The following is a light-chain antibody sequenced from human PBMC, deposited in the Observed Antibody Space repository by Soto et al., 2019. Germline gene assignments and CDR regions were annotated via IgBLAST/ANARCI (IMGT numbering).Light chain of an antibody. V-gene: IGKV3-11*01. CDR3: QQRSNWPRYT. CDR1: QSVSSY. Sequence: EIVLTQSPATLSLSPGERATLSCRASQSVSSYLAWYQQKPGQAPRRLIYDASNRATGIPARFSGSGAGTDFTPTISSLEPEDFAVYYCQQRSNWPRYTFGQGTKLEIK. CDR2: DAS. J-gene: IGKJ2*01.